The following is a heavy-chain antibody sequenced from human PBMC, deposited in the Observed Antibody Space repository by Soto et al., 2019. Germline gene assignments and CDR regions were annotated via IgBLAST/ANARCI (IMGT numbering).Heavy chain of an antibody. V-gene: IGHV3-48*02. D-gene: IGHD3-22*01. CDR3: ARLYYYYDSSGLDY. J-gene: IGHJ4*02. Sequence: WSLRLSCAASGFTFSSYSMNWVRQAPGKGLEWVSYISSSSSTIYYADSVKGRFTISRDNAKNSLYLQMNSLRDEDTAVYYCARLYYYYDSSGLDYWGQGTLVTVSS. CDR1: GFTFSSYS. CDR2: ISSSSSTI.